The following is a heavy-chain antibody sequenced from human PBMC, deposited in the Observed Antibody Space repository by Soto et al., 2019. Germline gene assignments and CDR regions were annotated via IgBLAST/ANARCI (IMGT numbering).Heavy chain of an antibody. V-gene: IGHV5-51*01. CDR1: GYSFTSYW. CDR3: ARHGEYYDTLTGYSYYYYGMDV. CDR2: IYPGDSDT. J-gene: IGHJ6*02. Sequence: GEALKISCKGSGYSFTSYWSGWVRQMPGKGLEWMAIIYPGDSDTRYSPSFQGQVTISADKSISTAYLQWSSLKASDTAMYYCARHGEYYDTLTGYSYYYYGMDVWGQGTTVTVSS. D-gene: IGHD3-9*01.